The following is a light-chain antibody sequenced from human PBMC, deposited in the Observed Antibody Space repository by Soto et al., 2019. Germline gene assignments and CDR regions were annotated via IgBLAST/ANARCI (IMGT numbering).Light chain of an antibody. CDR1: QTISSW. J-gene: IGKJ1*01. V-gene: IGKV1-5*03. CDR2: KAS. Sequence: DIQMTQSPSTLSGSVGDRVTITCRASQTISSWLAWYQQTPGKAPKLLIYKASTLKSGVPSRFSGSGSGTEFTLTISSLQSEDFAVYYCQQYNNWPPWTFGQGTKVDIK. CDR3: QQYNNWPPWT.